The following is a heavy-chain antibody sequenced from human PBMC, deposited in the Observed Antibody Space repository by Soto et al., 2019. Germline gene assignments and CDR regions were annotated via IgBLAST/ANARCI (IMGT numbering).Heavy chain of an antibody. J-gene: IGHJ6*02. CDR3: AKFLEWLSLGIESYYYDGMDV. Sequence: EVQLLESGGGLVQPGGSLRLSCAASGFTFSSYAMSWVRQAPGKGLEWVSAISGSGGSTYYADSVKGRFTISRDNSKNTLYLQMNSLRAEDTAVYYCAKFLEWLSLGIESYYYDGMDVWGQGTTVTVSS. CDR1: GFTFSSYA. V-gene: IGHV3-23*01. D-gene: IGHD3-3*01. CDR2: ISGSGGST.